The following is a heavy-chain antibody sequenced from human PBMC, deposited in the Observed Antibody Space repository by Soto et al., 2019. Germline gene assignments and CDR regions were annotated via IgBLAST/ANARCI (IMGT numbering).Heavy chain of an antibody. CDR3: ARAPGGAYYYDSSGLPSEYFQH. Sequence: ASVKVSCKASGYTFTGYYMHWVRQAPGQGLEWMGWINPNSGGTNYAQKFQGWVTMTRDTSTSTAYMELSSLRSEDTAVYYCARAPGGAYYYDSSGLPSEYFQHWGQGTLVTVSS. CDR2: INPNSGGT. V-gene: IGHV1-2*04. CDR1: GYTFTGYY. D-gene: IGHD3-22*01. J-gene: IGHJ1*01.